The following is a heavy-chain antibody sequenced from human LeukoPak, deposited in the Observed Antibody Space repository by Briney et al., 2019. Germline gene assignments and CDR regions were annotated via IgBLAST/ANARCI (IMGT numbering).Heavy chain of an antibody. J-gene: IGHJ4*02. CDR2: INHSGST. CDR3: ARAPGDYVGY. CDR1: GGSFSGYY. D-gene: IGHD4-17*01. V-gene: IGHV4-34*01. Sequence: SETLSLTCAVYGGSFSGYYWSWIRQPPGKGLEWIGEINHSGSTNYNPSLKSRVTISVHTSKNQFSLKLSSVTAADTAVYYCARAPGDYVGYWGQGTLVTVSS.